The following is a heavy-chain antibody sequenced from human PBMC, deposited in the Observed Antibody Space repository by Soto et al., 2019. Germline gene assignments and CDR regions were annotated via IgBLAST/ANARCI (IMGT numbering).Heavy chain of an antibody. Sequence: QVQLVQSGAEVKKPGASVKVSCKASGYTFTSYYISWVRQAPGQGLEWMGWISGYNGNTNYAQKHQGRVTITTDTSTSTAYIELRSLRSDDTAVYYCARERPPSLTWGQGTLVTVSS. J-gene: IGHJ5*02. CDR2: ISGYNGNT. CDR1: GYTFTSYY. V-gene: IGHV1-18*01. CDR3: ARERPPSLT. D-gene: IGHD2-2*01.